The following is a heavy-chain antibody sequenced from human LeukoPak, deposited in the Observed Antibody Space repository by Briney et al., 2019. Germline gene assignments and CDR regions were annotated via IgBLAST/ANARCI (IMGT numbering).Heavy chain of an antibody. Sequence: GGSLRLSCAVSGCTFSSYDMHWVRQATGEGLEWVSAIGTAGDTYYPGSVKGRFTISRENAKNSLYLQMNCLRAGDTAVYYCARVYSSSWYASLGQYYYYGMDVWGQGTTVTVSS. CDR2: IGTAGDT. CDR3: ARVYSSSWYASLGQYYYYGMDV. CDR1: GCTFSSYD. J-gene: IGHJ6*02. V-gene: IGHV3-13*01. D-gene: IGHD6-13*01.